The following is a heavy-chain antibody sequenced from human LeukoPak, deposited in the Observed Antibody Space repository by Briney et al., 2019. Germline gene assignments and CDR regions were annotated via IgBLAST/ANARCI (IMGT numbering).Heavy chain of an antibody. J-gene: IGHJ4*02. Sequence: PGGSLRLSCAASGFTFSHYWMTWVRQAPGKGLEWVANVKEDGSQKTYVDSVKGRFTISRDNAKNSLFLQMNSLRAEDTAVYYCAKFGSSGYYHPFDYWGQGTLVTVSS. V-gene: IGHV3-7*03. CDR1: GFTFSHYW. D-gene: IGHD3-22*01. CDR2: VKEDGSQK. CDR3: AKFGSSGYYHPFDY.